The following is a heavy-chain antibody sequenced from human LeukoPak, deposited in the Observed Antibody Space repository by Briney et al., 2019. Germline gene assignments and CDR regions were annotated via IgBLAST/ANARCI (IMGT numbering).Heavy chain of an antibody. CDR2: ISHSGST. CDR3: ARPRIVGARNFDY. D-gene: IGHD1-26*01. V-gene: IGHV4-34*01. J-gene: IGHJ4*02. Sequence: SETLSLTCTVSGDSISSYYWSWIRQPPGKGLEWIGEISHSGSTNYNPSLKSRVTISVDTPKNQFSLKLSSVTAADTAVYYCARPRIVGARNFDYWGQGTLVTVSS. CDR1: GDSISSYY.